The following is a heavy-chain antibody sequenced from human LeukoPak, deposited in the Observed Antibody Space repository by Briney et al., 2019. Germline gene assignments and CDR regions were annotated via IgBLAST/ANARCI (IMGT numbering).Heavy chain of an antibody. J-gene: IGHJ4*02. V-gene: IGHV3-23*01. CDR1: GFTFGNIA. CDR3: GRSRSFF. D-gene: IGHD6-13*01. Sequence: PGGSLRLSCAASGFTFGNIAMTWVRQAPGKGLEWVSSISGSAGSAYYADSVKGRFSISRDNSKNTLYLQMNSPRADDTAVYYCGRSRSFFWGQGTLVTVSS. CDR2: ISGSAGSA.